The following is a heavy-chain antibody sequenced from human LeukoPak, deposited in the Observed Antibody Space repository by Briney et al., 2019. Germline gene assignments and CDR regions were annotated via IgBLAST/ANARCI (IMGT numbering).Heavy chain of an antibody. CDR3: ASVWGSYRSPFDY. CDR2: INHSGST. Sequence: PSETLSLTCAVYGGSFSGYYWSWIRQPPGKGLEWIGEINHSGSTNYNPSLKSRVTISVDTSKNQFSLKLSSVIAADTAVYYCASVWGSYRSPFDYWGQGTLVTVSS. D-gene: IGHD3-16*02. V-gene: IGHV4-34*01. J-gene: IGHJ4*02. CDR1: GGSFSGYY.